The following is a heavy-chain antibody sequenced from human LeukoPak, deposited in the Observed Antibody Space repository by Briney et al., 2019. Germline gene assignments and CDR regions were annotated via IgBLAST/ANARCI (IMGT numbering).Heavy chain of an antibody. J-gene: IGHJ3*02. V-gene: IGHV3-74*01. Sequence: PGGSLRLSCAASGFTFSIYWMHWVRQAPGKGLVWVSHINSDGSSTSYADSVKGRFTISRDNARNTQYLQMNSLRAEDTAVYYCARGSSGWYLDAFDIWGQGAMVTVSS. CDR2: INSDGSST. CDR1: GFTFSIYW. D-gene: IGHD6-19*01. CDR3: ARGSSGWYLDAFDI.